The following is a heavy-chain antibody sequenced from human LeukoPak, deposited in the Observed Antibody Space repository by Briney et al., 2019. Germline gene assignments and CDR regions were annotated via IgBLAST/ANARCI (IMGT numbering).Heavy chain of an antibody. CDR3: ARGSLSGTSFPNWFDP. V-gene: IGHV1-18*01. D-gene: IGHD1-7*01. CDR1: GYTFTSYG. Sequence: GASVKVSCKASGYTFTSYGISWVRQAPGQGLEWMGWISAYNGNTNYAQKLQGRVTMTTDTSTRTAYMELRSLRSDDTAVYYCARGSLSGTSFPNWFDPWGQGTLVTVSS. J-gene: IGHJ5*02. CDR2: ISAYNGNT.